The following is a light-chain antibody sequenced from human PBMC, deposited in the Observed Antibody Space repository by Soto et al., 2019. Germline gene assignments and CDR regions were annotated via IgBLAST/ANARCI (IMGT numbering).Light chain of an antibody. J-gene: IGKJ5*01. Sequence: DIQMTQSPSSLSASVGDRVTITCRASQSISSYLNWYQQKPGKAPKLLIYKASSLESGVPSRFSGSGSGTEFTLTISSLQPDDFALYYCQQRSNWPITFGQGTRLEIK. CDR3: QQRSNWPIT. CDR2: KAS. V-gene: IGKV1-5*03. CDR1: QSISSY.